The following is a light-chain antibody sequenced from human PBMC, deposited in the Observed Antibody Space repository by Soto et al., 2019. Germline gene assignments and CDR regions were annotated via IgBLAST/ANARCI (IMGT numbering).Light chain of an antibody. CDR1: SSDIGAYNY. Sequence: QSVLTQPASVSGSRGQSNTIYCTGTSSDIGAYNYVSWYQQHPGKAPKLLIYEVTNRPSGVSDRFSGSKSGNTASLTISGLQAEDEANYYCNSYTTLSNRVFGTGTKLTVL. V-gene: IGLV2-14*01. J-gene: IGLJ1*01. CDR2: EVT. CDR3: NSYTTLSNRV.